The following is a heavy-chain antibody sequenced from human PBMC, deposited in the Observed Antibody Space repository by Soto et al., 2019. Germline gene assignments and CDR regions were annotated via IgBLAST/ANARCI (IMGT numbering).Heavy chain of an antibody. V-gene: IGHV1-69*06. CDR1: GGTLSSFINYP. J-gene: IGHJ4*03. Sequence: SVKVSCKASGGTLSSFINYPINWVRQAPGQGLEWMGGIAPNVGTVNYAQKFQGRVTVTADKSTGTAYMELSSLRSEDTALYYCARRDTSGFLRYFDNWGQGTLVTVSS. D-gene: IGHD3-3*01. CDR2: IAPNVGTV. CDR3: ARRDTSGFLRYFDN.